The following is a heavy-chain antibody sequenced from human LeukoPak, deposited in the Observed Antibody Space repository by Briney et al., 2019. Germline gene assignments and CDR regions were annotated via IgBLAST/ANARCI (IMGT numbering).Heavy chain of an antibody. Sequence: GIIYPGDSDTRYSPSFQGQVTISADKSISTAYLQWSSLKASDTAMYYCARPMSAGATAFDIWGQGTMVTVSS. CDR2: IYPGDSDT. D-gene: IGHD6-13*01. V-gene: IGHV5-51*01. J-gene: IGHJ3*02. CDR3: ARPMSAGATAFDI.